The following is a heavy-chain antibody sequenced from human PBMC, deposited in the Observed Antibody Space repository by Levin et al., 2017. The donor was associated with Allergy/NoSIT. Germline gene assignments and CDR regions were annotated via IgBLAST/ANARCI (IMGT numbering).Heavy chain of an antibody. CDR3: ARGPHLTVAPISNSWFDP. CDR2: TSSNGGSA. V-gene: IGHV3-64*01. D-gene: IGHD5-12*01. CDR1: GFTFSAYP. Sequence: ASVKVSCAASGFTFSAYPMYWVRQAPGKGLEYVSGTSSNGGSAYYASSVKGRFTISRDNSKNTLYLQMGSLRAEDMAVYYCARGPHLTVAPISNSWFDPWGQGTLVTVSS. J-gene: IGHJ5*02.